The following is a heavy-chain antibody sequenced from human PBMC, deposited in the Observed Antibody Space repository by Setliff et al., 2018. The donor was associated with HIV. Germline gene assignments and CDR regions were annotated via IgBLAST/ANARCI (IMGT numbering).Heavy chain of an antibody. CDR3: ARGLYNWNL. CDR1: GYSITSDD. J-gene: IGHJ1*01. Sequence: GASVKVSCKASGYSITSDDIGWVRQANGKGFEWMGWMNPNSGNTGYAQKFEGRVTMTRDTSTNTVFMELIILTFHDTAVYYWARGLYNWNLWCQGTRVTVS. CDR2: MNPNSGNT. D-gene: IGHD1-20*01. V-gene: IGHV1-8*01.